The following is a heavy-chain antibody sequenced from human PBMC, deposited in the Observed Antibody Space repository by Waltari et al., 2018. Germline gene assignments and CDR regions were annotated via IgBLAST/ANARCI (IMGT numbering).Heavy chain of an antibody. V-gene: IGHV1-2*02. CDR1: GYPFRASY. J-gene: IGHJ4*02. D-gene: IGHD4-4*01. CDR2: INPRNGET. Sequence: LVQSGAEVKKPGASVRVSCKTSGYPFRASYIPWVRQAPGQGLEWMGWINPRNGETKYTQKFHGRVTMTRDTSINTAYMELSSLIFDDTAVYYCAREGSHLTTVNDYWGQGTLVIVSS. CDR3: AREGSHLTTVNDY.